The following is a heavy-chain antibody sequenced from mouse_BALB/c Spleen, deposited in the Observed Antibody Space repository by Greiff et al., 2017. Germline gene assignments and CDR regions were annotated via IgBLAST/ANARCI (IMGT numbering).Heavy chain of an antibody. V-gene: IGHV1-7*01. D-gene: IGHD1-1*01. CDR3: ASITTVVANFDY. J-gene: IGHJ2*01. Sequence: QVQLQQSGAELAKPGASVKMSCKASGYTFTSYWMHWVQQRPGQGLEWIGYINPSTGYTEYNQKFKDKATLTADKSSSTAYMQLSSLTSEDSAVYYCASITTVVANFDYWGQGTTLTVSS. CDR2: INPSTGYT. CDR1: GYTFTSYW.